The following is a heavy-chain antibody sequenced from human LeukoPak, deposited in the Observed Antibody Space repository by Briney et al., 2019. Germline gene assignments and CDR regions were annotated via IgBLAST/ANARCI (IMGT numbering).Heavy chain of an antibody. CDR3: ARDVAED. V-gene: IGHV3-66*01. Sequence: GGSLRLSCAASGLTVSNNYMSWVRQVPGKGLEWVSVIYSGGDTYYTDSVKGRFTISRDNAKNTLYLQMNSLRAEDTAVYYCARDVAEDWGQGTPVTVSS. CDR2: IYSGGDT. J-gene: IGHJ4*02. CDR1: GLTVSNNY. D-gene: IGHD6-19*01.